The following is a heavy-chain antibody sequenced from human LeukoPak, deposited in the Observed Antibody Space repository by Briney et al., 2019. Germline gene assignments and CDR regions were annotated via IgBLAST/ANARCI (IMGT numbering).Heavy chain of an antibody. V-gene: IGHV4-34*01. Sequence: SETLSRTCAVYGGSLSGYYWTWVRQPPGKGLEWSGEINHSGGADYSPSLKSRVTISLDTSKNQFSLRLTSVTAAGTAVYYCARLTWDLPPGGLYYNYYIDVWDKGATVTVSS. J-gene: IGHJ6*03. CDR3: ARLTWDLPPGGLYYNYYIDV. CDR2: INHSGGA. D-gene: IGHD1-26*01. CDR1: GGSLSGYY.